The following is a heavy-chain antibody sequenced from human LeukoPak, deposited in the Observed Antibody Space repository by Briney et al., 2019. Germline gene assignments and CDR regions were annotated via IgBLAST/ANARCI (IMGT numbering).Heavy chain of an antibody. CDR1: GGSFSGYY. D-gene: IGHD4-23*01. Sequence: SETLSLTCAVYGGSFSGYYWSWIRQPPGKGLEWIGEINHSGSTNYNTSLKSRVTISVDTSKNQFSLKLSSVTAADTAVYYCREDYGGKGAFDIWGQGTMVTVSS. J-gene: IGHJ3*02. CDR3: REDYGGKGAFDI. CDR2: INHSGST. V-gene: IGHV4-34*01.